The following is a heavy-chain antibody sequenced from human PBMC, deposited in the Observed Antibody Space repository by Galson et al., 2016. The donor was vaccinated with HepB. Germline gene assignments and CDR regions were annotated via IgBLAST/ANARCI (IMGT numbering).Heavy chain of an antibody. D-gene: IGHD6-6*01. V-gene: IGHV3-11*01. CDR2: ISNSGDTI. J-gene: IGHJ6*02. CDR3: ARAFRRIAARLSFDYHFGMDV. Sequence: SLRLSCAASGFTLSGYYMSWIRQAPGKGLEWLSYISNSGDTIYYADSVKGRFTISRDNGKNSLYLQMHSLRAEDAALYYCARAFRRIAARLSFDYHFGMDVWGQGTTVTVSS. CDR1: GFTLSGYY.